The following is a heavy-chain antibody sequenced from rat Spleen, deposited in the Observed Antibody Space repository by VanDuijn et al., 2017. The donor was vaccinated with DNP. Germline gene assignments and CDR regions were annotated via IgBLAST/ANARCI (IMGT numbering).Heavy chain of an antibody. CDR1: GFSLTSYG. CDR3: ATNYGGYSAPDY. Sequence: QVQLKESGPGLVQPSQTLSLTCTVSGFSLTSYGVSWVRQPPGKGLEWIGAIWSGGSTDYNSALKSRLSISRDTSKSQVFLKMNSLQAEDTGTYYCATNYGGYSAPDYWGQGVMVTVSS. J-gene: IGHJ2*01. V-gene: IGHV2-4*01. CDR2: IWSGGST. D-gene: IGHD1-11*01.